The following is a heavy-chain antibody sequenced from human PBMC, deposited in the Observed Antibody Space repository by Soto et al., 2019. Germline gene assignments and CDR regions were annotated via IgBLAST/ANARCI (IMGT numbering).Heavy chain of an antibody. V-gene: IGHV3-30*18. CDR1: GFTFSSCG. CDR2: ISYDGSNK. CDR3: AKDYSRSREVMDV. Sequence: PGGALRLSCAASGFTFSSCGMHWVRLGPGKGLEWVAVISYDGSNKYYADSVKGRFTISRDNSKNTLYLQMNSLRAEDAAVYYCAKDYSRSREVMDVRGPGTTVTVSS. J-gene: IGHJ6*02. D-gene: IGHD6-13*01.